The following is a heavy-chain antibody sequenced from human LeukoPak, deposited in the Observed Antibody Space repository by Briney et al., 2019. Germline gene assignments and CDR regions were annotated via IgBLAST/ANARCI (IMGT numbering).Heavy chain of an antibody. CDR1: GGSFSGYY. CDR3: AREGIFRSSDWFFDK. J-gene: IGHJ4*02. D-gene: IGHD3-9*01. Sequence: ESSETLSLTCAVYGGSFSGYYWSWIRQPPGKGLEWIGEINHSGSTNYNPSLKSRVTISVDTSKNQFSLKLSSVTAADTAVYYCAREGIFRSSDWFFDKWGQGTLVTVSS. CDR2: INHSGST. V-gene: IGHV4-34*01.